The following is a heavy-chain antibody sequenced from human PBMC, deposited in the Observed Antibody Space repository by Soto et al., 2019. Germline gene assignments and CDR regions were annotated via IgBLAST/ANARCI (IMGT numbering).Heavy chain of an antibody. J-gene: IGHJ5*02. D-gene: IGHD3-9*01. CDR3: ARESVNYDILTGYYRGWFDP. CDR1: GGSISSGGYS. CDR2: IYYSGST. V-gene: IGHV4-61*08. Sequence: SETLSLTCAVSGGSISSGGYSWSWIRQPPGKGLEWIGYIYYSGSTNYNPSLKSRVTISVDTSKNQFSLKLSSVTAADTAVYYCARESVNYDILTGYYRGWFDPWGQGTLVTVSS.